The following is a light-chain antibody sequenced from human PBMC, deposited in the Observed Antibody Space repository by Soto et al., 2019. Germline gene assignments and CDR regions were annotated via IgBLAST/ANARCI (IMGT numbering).Light chain of an antibody. V-gene: IGLV2-11*01. CDR2: DVT. J-gene: IGLJ2*01. CDR3: CSFTRSATVRVL. Sequence: QSALTQPRSVSGSPGQSVSISCTGTSSDVGGYNFVSWYQQHPGKAPKLMIYDVTKRPSGVPDRFSGSKSGNTASLTISGLQAADEADYYCCSFTRSATVRVLFGGGTQLTVL. CDR1: SSDVGGYNF.